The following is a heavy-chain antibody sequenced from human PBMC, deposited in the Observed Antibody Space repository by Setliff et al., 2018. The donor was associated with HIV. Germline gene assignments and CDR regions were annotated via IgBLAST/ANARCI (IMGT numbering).Heavy chain of an antibody. CDR2: IHYKGNI. V-gene: IGHV4-30-4*08. Sequence: SETLSLTCTVSGDSIISGDYYWSWIRQSPGKGLEWIGHIHYKGNIDYNASLKSRLAISSDTSKNQFSLNLSSVIAADTAIYFCARGGTVSADIDSWGQGTLVTVSS. J-gene: IGHJ4*02. CDR3: ARGGTVSADIDS. CDR1: GDSIISGDYY. D-gene: IGHD6-19*01.